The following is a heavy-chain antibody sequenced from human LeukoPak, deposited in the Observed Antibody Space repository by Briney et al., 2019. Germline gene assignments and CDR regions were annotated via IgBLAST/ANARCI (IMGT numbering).Heavy chain of an antibody. J-gene: IGHJ6*03. CDR2: ISYSGGST. CDR3: GRASGWYERGPDYYYYYMDV. CDR1: GFIFSTYA. V-gene: IGHV3-23*01. Sequence: GGSLRLSCATSGFIFSTYAMIWVRQAPGKGLEWVSAISYSGGSTFYADSVKGRFTISRDNAKNSLYLQMNSLRAEDTAVYYCGRASGWYERGPDYYYYYMDVWGKGTTVTVSS. D-gene: IGHD6-19*01.